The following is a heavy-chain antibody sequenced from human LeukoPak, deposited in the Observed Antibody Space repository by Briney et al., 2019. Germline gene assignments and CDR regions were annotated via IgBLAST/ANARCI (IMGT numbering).Heavy chain of an antibody. CDR3: ARIRLYSSSWYVANWFDL. CDR1: GGSFSGYY. CDR2: INHSGST. Sequence: SETLSLTCAVYGGSFSGYYWSWIRQPPGKGLGWIGEINHSGSTNYNPSLKSRVTISVDTSKNQFSLKLSSVTAADTAVYYCARIRLYSSSWYVANWFDLWGQGTLVTVSS. D-gene: IGHD6-13*01. V-gene: IGHV4-34*01. J-gene: IGHJ5*02.